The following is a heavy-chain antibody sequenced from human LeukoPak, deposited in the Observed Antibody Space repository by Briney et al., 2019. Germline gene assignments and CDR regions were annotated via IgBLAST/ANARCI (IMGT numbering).Heavy chain of an antibody. CDR3: TRYNNDHFDY. Sequence: GGSLRLSCAGSGFTFGGYGMHWFRQTPGKGLEWVAVIAYDGSRAFYADSVKGRFSISRDNSKNTMSVQMDDLRAEDTAVYYCTRYNNDHFDYWGQGTLSPSPQ. CDR2: IAYDGSRA. CDR1: GFTFGGYG. J-gene: IGHJ4*02. D-gene: IGHD1-14*01. V-gene: IGHV3-33*01.